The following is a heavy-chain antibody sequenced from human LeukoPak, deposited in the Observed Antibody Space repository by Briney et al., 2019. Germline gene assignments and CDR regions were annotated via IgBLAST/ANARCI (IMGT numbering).Heavy chain of an antibody. Sequence: ASVKVSCKASGYTLTSYGISWVRQAPGQGLEWMGWVSAYNGNTNYAQKLQGRVTMTTDTSTSTAYMELRSLRSDDTAVYYCARDSCSGGSCYPTDYWGQGTLVTVSS. CDR1: GYTLTSYG. V-gene: IGHV1-18*01. CDR2: VSAYNGNT. D-gene: IGHD2-15*01. J-gene: IGHJ4*02. CDR3: ARDSCSGGSCYPTDY.